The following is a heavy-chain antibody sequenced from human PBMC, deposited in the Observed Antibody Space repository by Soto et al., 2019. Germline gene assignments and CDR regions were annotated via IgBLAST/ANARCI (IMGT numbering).Heavy chain of an antibody. CDR3: AREKRGDYLYYYYYMDV. D-gene: IGHD4-17*01. Sequence: HPGGSLRLSCAASGFTFSSYWMHWVRQAPGKGLVWVSRINSDGSSTSYADSVKGRFTISRDNAKNTLYLQMNSLRAEDTAVYYCAREKRGDYLYYYYYMDVWGKGTTVTVSS. CDR1: GFTFSSYW. J-gene: IGHJ6*03. CDR2: INSDGSST. V-gene: IGHV3-74*01.